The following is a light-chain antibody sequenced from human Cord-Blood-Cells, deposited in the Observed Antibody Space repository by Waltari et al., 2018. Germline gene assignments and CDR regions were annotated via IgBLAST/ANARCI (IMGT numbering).Light chain of an antibody. Sequence: QSALTQPASVSGSPGQSITISCTGTSSDVGSYNLVSWYQQHPGKAPKLMIYEGSKLPSGFFERVSGSKSGNTASLTISALQAEDEADYYCCSYAGSSTLVFGGGTKLTVL. CDR3: CSYAGSSTLV. CDR2: EGS. CDR1: SSDVGSYNL. J-gene: IGLJ2*01. V-gene: IGLV2-23*01.